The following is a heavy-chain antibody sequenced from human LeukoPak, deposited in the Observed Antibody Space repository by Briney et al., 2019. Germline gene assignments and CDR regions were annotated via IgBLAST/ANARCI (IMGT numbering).Heavy chain of an antibody. CDR1: GDSVSSNSAD. J-gene: IGHJ4*02. CDR2: TYYRSKWYN. Sequence: SQTLSLTCAISGDSVSSNSADWHWIRQSPSRGLEWLGRTYYRSKWYNDYAVSVKSRITINPDTSKNQFSLQLNSVTPEDTAVYYCARDPRIVATTSDYWGQGTLVTVSS. CDR3: ARDPRIVATTSDY. V-gene: IGHV6-1*01. D-gene: IGHD5-12*01.